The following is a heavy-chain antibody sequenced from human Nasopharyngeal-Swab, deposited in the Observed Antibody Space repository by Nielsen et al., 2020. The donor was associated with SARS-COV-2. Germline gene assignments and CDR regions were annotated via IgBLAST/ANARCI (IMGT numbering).Heavy chain of an antibody. V-gene: IGHV4-39*07. CDR1: GGSIRSSSYY. D-gene: IGHD6-13*01. J-gene: IGHJ6*02. CDR3: VGSSWYGDYYYYYGMDV. Sequence: SETLSLTCTVSGGSIRSSSYYWGWIRQPPGKGLEWIGSIYYSGSTYYNPSLKSRVTMSVDTSKNQFSLKLSSVTAADTAVYYCVGSSWYGDYYYYYGMDVWGQGTTVTVSS. CDR2: IYYSGST.